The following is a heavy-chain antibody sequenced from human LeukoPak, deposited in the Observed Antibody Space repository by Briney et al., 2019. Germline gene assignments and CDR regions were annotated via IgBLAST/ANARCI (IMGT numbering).Heavy chain of an antibody. CDR1: GFTFSNYW. CDR3: ATSNWGSNY. Sequence: GGSLRLSCAASGFTFSNYWISWVRQAPGKGLEWLANIKQDGSEKYYVDSVKGRFTISRDNAKNSLYLQMYSMRAEDTAVYYCATSNWGSNYWGQGTLVTVSS. V-gene: IGHV3-7*01. CDR2: IKQDGSEK. J-gene: IGHJ4*02. D-gene: IGHD7-27*01.